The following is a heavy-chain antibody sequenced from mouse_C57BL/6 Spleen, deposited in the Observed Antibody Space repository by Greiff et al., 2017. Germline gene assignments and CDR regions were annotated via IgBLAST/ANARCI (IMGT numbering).Heavy chain of an antibody. CDR1: GYTFTSYW. J-gene: IGHJ2*01. D-gene: IGHD2-3*01. CDR3: ARWESIYENYFDD. V-gene: IGHV1-52*01. Sequence: QVQLQQPGAELVRPGSSVKLSCKASGYTFTSYWMHWVKQRPIQGLEWIGNIDPSDSETHYNQKFKDKATLTVDKSSSTAYMQLSSLTSEDSAVYYCARWESIYENYFDDWGQGTTLTVSS. CDR2: IDPSDSET.